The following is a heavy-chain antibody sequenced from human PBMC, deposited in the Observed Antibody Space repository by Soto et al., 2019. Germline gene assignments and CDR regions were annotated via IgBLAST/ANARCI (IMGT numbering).Heavy chain of an antibody. CDR2: LNSGGTTA. CDR3: ARGVPGYYAVDV. CDR1: GFTFSSYW. J-gene: IGHJ6*02. V-gene: IGHV3-74*01. Sequence: PGGSLRLSCAASGFTFSSYWMHWVRQAPGKGLMWISRLNSGGTTANYAVSVSGRFTISRDNAKNTLYLQLNSLSDEDTAVYYCARGVPGYYAVDVWGQGTKVTVSS.